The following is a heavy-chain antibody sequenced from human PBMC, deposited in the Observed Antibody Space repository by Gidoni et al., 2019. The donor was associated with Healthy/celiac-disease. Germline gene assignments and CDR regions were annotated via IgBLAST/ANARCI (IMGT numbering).Heavy chain of an antibody. V-gene: IGHV4-31*03. CDR2: IYYSGST. J-gene: IGHJ4*02. CDR1: GGSTSSGGDY. CDR3: ARVHKILGYCSGD. D-gene: IGHD2-15*01. Sequence: QVQLQESGPGLVKPSQTLSLTCTVSGGSTSSGGDYWSWIRQHPGKGLEWIGYIYYSGSTYYNPSLKSRVTISVDTSKNKFSLKLSSVTAADTAVYYCARVHKILGYCSGDWGQGTLVTVSS.